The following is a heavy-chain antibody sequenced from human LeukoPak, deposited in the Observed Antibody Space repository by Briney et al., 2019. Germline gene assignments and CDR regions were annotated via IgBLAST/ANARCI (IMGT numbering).Heavy chain of an antibody. CDR1: GFTFSSYG. D-gene: IGHD5-18*01. CDR2: ISYDGSNK. Sequence: PGGSLRLSCAASGFTFSSYGMHWVRQAPGKGLEWVAVISYDGSNKYYADSVKGRFTISRDNSKNTLYLQMNSLRAEDTAVYYCARDERDSYGYLYWGQGTLVTVSS. V-gene: IGHV3-30*03. CDR3: ARDERDSYGYLY. J-gene: IGHJ4*02.